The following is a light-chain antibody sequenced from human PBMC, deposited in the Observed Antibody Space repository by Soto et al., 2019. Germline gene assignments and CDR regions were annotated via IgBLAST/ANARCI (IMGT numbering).Light chain of an antibody. CDR3: QQYNSYSLT. CDR2: KAS. V-gene: IGKV1-5*03. J-gene: IGKJ4*01. CDR1: QTISSW. Sequence: DIQMTQSPSTLSASVRDRVTITCRASQTISSWLAWFQQRPGRAPKFLIYKASSLKNGVPLRFSGSGSGTQFTLTNSGLQPDDFATYYCQQYNSYSLTFGQGTKVDIK.